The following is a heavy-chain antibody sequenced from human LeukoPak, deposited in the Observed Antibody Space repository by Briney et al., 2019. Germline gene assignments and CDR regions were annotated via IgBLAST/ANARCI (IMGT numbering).Heavy chain of an antibody. CDR1: GFTFGSYW. J-gene: IGHJ4*02. D-gene: IGHD5-18*01. CDR2: IKQDGSEK. Sequence: PGGSLRLSCAASGFTFGSYWMNWVRQAPGKGLEWVANIKQDGSEKYYVDSVKGRFTISRDNAKNSLYLQMNSLRAEDTALYYCAREGTAMVQSGEGYFDYWGQGTLVTVSS. V-gene: IGHV3-7*03. CDR3: AREGTAMVQSGEGYFDY.